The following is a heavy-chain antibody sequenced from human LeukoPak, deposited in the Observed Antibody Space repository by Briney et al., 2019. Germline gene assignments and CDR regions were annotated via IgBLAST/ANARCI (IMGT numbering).Heavy chain of an antibody. CDR1: GFTFSSYS. V-gene: IGHV3-21*01. Sequence: PGGSLRLSCAASGFTFSSYSMNWVRQAPGKGLEWVSSISSSSSYIYYADSVKGRFTISRDNAKNSLYLQMNSLTADDTAVYYCAGVGKGVYWGQGTLVTVSS. CDR3: AGVGKGVY. CDR2: ISSSSSYI. D-gene: IGHD4-23*01. J-gene: IGHJ4*02.